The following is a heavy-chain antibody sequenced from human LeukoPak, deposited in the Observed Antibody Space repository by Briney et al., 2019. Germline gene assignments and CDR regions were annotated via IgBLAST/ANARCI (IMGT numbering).Heavy chain of an antibody. CDR1: GFTFSSYW. CDR2: IKQDGSEK. Sequence: GGSLRLSCAASGFTFSSYWMSWVRQAPGKGLEWVANIKQDGSEKYYVDSVKGRFTISRDNAKNSLYLQMNSLRAEDTAVYHCARASYDSSGYYEWFFDYWGQGTLVTVSS. CDR3: ARASYDSSGYYEWFFDY. V-gene: IGHV3-7*01. J-gene: IGHJ4*02. D-gene: IGHD3-22*01.